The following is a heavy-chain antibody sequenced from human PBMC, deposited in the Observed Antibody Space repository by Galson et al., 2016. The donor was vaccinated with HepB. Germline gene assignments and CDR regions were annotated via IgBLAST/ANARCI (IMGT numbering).Heavy chain of an antibody. V-gene: IGHV4-4*02. CDR2: IHHGGST. D-gene: IGHD6-19*01. CDR1: GGSISSSNW. J-gene: IGHJ5*02. CDR3: AHSSGWYKFDL. Sequence: SETLSLTCAVSGGSISSSNWFSWVRQPPGKGLEWIGEIHHGGSTNYSPSLKSRLSMSVDKANNQVFLNLASVTAADTAVYFCAHSSGWYKFDLWGQGTLVSVSS.